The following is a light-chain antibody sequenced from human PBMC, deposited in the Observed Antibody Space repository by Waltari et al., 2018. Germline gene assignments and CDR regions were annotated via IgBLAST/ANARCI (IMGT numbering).Light chain of an antibody. CDR1: SSDVGGSTY. J-gene: IGLJ3*02. V-gene: IGLV2-14*01. CDR3: SSYTSSRTRV. CDR2: DVS. Sequence: QSALTQPASVSGSPGQSITISCTGPSSDVGGSTYVSWHQQHPGKAPKLMIYDVSNRPSGVSNRFSGSKSANTASLTISGLQAEDEADYYCSSYTSSRTRVFGGGTKLTVL.